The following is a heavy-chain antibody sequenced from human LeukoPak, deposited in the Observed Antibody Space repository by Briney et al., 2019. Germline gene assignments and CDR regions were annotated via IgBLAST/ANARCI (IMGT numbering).Heavy chain of an antibody. CDR1: GGTFSSYA. CDR3: AREPRLGYSGYDFLSDY. CDR2: IIPILGIA. J-gene: IGHJ4*02. D-gene: IGHD5-12*01. Sequence: GSSVKVSCKASGGTFSSYAISWVRQAPGQGLEWMGRIIPILGIANYAQKFQGRVTITADESTSTAYMELSSLRSEDTAVYYCAREPRLGYSGYDFLSDYWGQGTLVTVSS. V-gene: IGHV1-69*04.